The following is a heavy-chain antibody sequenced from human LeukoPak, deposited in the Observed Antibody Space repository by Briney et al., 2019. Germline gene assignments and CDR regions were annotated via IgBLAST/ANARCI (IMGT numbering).Heavy chain of an antibody. CDR2: ISGSGGST. V-gene: IGHV3-23*01. Sequence: GGSLRLSCAASGFTFSSYTMTWVRQAPGKGLEWVSAISGSGGSTYYADSVKGRFTISRDNSKNMLYLQMNSLRAEDTAVYYCAKSPGDYDILTGYFHLHFDYWGQGTLVTVSS. D-gene: IGHD3-9*01. CDR1: GFTFSSYT. J-gene: IGHJ4*02. CDR3: AKSPGDYDILTGYFHLHFDY.